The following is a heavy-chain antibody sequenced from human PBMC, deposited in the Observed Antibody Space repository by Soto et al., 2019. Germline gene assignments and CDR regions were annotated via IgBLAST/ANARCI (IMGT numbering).Heavy chain of an antibody. J-gene: IGHJ3*02. V-gene: IGHV1-18*01. D-gene: IGHD1-26*01. CDR1: GYTFTSYV. CDR3: ARPGYSGSFNHAFDI. Sequence: ASVKVSCKASGYTFTSYVISWVRQAPGQGLEWMGWISAYNGNTNYAQKLQGRVTMTTDTSTSTAYMELRSLRSDDTAVYYCARPGYSGSFNHAFDIWGQGTMVTVS. CDR2: ISAYNGNT.